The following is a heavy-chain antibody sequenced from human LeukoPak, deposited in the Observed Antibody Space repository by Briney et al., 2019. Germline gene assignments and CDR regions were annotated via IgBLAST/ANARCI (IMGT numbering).Heavy chain of an antibody. Sequence: ASVKVSCKASGYTFTSYGISWVRQAPGQGLEWMGWISAYNGNTNNAQKLQGRVTMTTDTSTSTAYMELRSLGSGDTAVYYCARVGAYCSGGSCYLDYWGQGTLVTVSS. CDR1: GYTFTSYG. J-gene: IGHJ4*02. V-gene: IGHV1-18*01. CDR3: ARVGAYCSGGSCYLDY. CDR2: ISAYNGNT. D-gene: IGHD2-15*01.